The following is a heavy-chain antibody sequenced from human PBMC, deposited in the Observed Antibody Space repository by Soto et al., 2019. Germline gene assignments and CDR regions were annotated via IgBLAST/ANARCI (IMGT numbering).Heavy chain of an antibody. J-gene: IGHJ6*02. V-gene: IGHV4-59*01. CDR2: IYYSGST. CDR1: GGSISSYY. D-gene: IGHD3-10*01. Sequence: SETLSLTCTVSGGSISSYYWSWIRQPPGKGLEWIGYIYYSGSTNYNPSLKSRVTISVDTSKNQFSLELSSVTAADTAVYYCARDRGYPETYGMDVWGQGTTVTVSS. CDR3: ARDRGYPETYGMDV.